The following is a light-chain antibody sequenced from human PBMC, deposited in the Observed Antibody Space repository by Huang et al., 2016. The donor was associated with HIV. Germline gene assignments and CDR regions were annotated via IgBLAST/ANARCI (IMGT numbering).Light chain of an antibody. Sequence: HLTQSPSSLSASVWDTVIISCRASQDIGTSLSWYQHKTGKAPKLLISGASSLQAGVPSRFSGSSAGTYFTLLISDLQTEDFATYYCQQRHSYPITFGQGTRLDIK. V-gene: IGKV1-9*01. CDR2: GAS. CDR3: QQRHSYPIT. J-gene: IGKJ5*01. CDR1: QDIGTS.